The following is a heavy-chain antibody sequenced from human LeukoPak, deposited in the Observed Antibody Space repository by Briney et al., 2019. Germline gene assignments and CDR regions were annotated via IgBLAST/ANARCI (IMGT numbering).Heavy chain of an antibody. CDR3: ARDPIMIFGRYYYYYGMDV. Sequence: TGGSLRLSCAASGFSFPNFWMHWVRQVPGKGLVWVSRINPDGSSATYADSVKGRFTISRDNARNTLFLEMNSLRAEDKAVYYCARDPIMIFGRYYYYYGMDVWGQGTTVTVSS. D-gene: IGHD3/OR15-3a*01. J-gene: IGHJ6*02. CDR2: INPDGSSA. CDR1: GFSFPNFW. V-gene: IGHV3-74*01.